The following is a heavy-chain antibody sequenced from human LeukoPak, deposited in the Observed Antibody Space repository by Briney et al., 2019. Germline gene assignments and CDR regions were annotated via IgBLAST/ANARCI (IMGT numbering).Heavy chain of an antibody. V-gene: IGHV3-74*01. CDR3: ARGVRYYDILTGYYRYFDY. Sequence: GGSLRLSCSASGFTFTSYWMHWVRQAPGKGLVWVSRINSDGSSTSYADPVKGRFTISRDNAKNTLYLQMNSLRADDTAVYYCARGVRYYDILTGYYRYFDYWGQGTLVTVSS. D-gene: IGHD3-9*01. CDR2: INSDGSST. J-gene: IGHJ4*02. CDR1: GFTFTSYW.